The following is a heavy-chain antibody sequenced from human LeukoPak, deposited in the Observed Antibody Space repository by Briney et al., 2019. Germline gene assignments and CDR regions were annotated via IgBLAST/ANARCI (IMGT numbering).Heavy chain of an antibody. CDR2: MSGSGGST. V-gene: IGHV3-23*01. J-gene: IGHJ3*02. CDR1: GFTFSTYA. D-gene: IGHD3-16*01. CDR3: AKDREYSYVYDAFDI. Sequence: PGGSLRLSCVASGFTFSTYAMSWVRQAPGKGLEWVSGMSGSGGSTYYADSVKGRFTVSRDNSKNTLFLQMNTLRAEDTAIYYCAKDREYSYVYDAFDIWGQGTLVTVSS.